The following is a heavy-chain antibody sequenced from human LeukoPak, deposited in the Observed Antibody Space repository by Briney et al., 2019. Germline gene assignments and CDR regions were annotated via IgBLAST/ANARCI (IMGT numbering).Heavy chain of an antibody. CDR1: GFNFSDYY. CDR2: IKQDGSEK. CDR3: AREAIPGAFDI. J-gene: IGHJ3*02. Sequence: GGSLRLSCAASGFNFSDYYMSWVRQAPGKGLEWVANIKQDGSEKYYVDSVKGRFTISRDNAKNSLYLQMNSLRAEDTAVYYCAREAIPGAFDIWGQGTMVTVSS. D-gene: IGHD2-2*01. V-gene: IGHV3-7*01.